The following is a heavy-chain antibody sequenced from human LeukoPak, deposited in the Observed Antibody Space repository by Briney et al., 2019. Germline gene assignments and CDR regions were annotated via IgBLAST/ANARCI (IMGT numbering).Heavy chain of an antibody. CDR2: INWNGGST. D-gene: IGHD4-17*01. J-gene: IGHJ4*02. Sequence: SGGSLRLSCAASGFTFDDYGMSWVRQAPGKGLEWVSGINWNGGSTGYADSVKGRFTTSRDNAKNSLYLQMNSLRAEDTALYYCVRTHDYGDKFDYWGQGTLVTVSS. CDR1: GFTFDDYG. CDR3: VRTHDYGDKFDY. V-gene: IGHV3-20*04.